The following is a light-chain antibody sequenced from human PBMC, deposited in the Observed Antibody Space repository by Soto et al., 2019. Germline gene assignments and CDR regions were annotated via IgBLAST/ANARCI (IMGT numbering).Light chain of an antibody. Sequence: QSALTQPASVSGSPGQSITISCTGTHSDVGNYNLVSWYQQHPGKAPKFLIYDVTKRPSGVCNRFSGSKSGNTASLTISGLNAEDEADYYCCSYVGSSTLVFGGGTKRTVL. CDR1: HSDVGNYNL. V-gene: IGLV2-23*02. CDR2: DVT. CDR3: CSYVGSSTLV. J-gene: IGLJ2*01.